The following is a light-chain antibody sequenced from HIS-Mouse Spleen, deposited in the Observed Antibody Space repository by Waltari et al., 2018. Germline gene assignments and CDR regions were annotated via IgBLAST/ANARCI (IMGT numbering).Light chain of an antibody. V-gene: IGKV3-15*01. Sequence: EIVMTQSPATLSVSPGERATLSCRASQSVSSNLAWYQQKPGQAPRLLIYGASTRATGIPARFSGSGYGTEFTLTISSMQSEDFAVYYCQQYNNWPPLLTFGGGTKVEIK. CDR2: GAS. J-gene: IGKJ4*01. CDR3: QQYNNWPPLLT. CDR1: QSVSSN.